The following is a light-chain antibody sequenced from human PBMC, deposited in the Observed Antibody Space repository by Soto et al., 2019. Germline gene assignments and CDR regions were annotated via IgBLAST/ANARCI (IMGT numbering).Light chain of an antibody. CDR1: QTVEITY. V-gene: IGKV3-20*01. CDR3: QQYDTSPPLYT. CDR2: RAS. J-gene: IGKJ2*01. Sequence: EVVLTQSPGTLSLSPGERATLSCRASQTVEITYLAWYQQKPGQAPRLLIYRASSRAAGVPDRFSGSGSGTDFTLTISNLDPEDFAVYYCQQYDTSPPLYTFGQGTKLQIK.